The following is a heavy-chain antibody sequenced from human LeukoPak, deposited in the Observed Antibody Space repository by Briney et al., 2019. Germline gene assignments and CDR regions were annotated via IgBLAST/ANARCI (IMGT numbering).Heavy chain of an antibody. D-gene: IGHD6-13*01. J-gene: IGHJ6*03. Sequence: ASVTVSFKASGYTFTDYYMHWVRPAPGQGLEWMGWINPDSGGTNYAQKFQGRLTMTRDPSISTAYMELSSLTSDDTAVYYCARHRDSSSWFPGGYYYYYMDVWGKGTTVTISS. V-gene: IGHV1-2*02. CDR3: ARHRDSSSWFPGGYYYYYMDV. CDR1: GYTFTDYY. CDR2: INPDSGGT.